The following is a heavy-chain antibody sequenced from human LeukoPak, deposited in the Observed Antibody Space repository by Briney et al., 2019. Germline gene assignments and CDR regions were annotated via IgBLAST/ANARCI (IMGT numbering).Heavy chain of an antibody. D-gene: IGHD1-1*01. Sequence: GGSLRLSCVASGFTFSNYGMNWVRQTPGKGLEWVSYISSSITTKSYADSVKGRFTISRDNAKNSLYLQMSSLRAEDTAVYYCARDWNESPSKGTATDDYWGQGTLVTVSS. CDR2: ISSSITTK. CDR1: GFTFSNYG. J-gene: IGHJ4*02. CDR3: ARDWNESPSKGTATDDY. V-gene: IGHV3-48*01.